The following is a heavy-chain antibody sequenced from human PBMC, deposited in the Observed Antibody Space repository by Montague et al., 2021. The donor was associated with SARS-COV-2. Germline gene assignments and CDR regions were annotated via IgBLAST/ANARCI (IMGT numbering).Heavy chain of an antibody. CDR1: GGSISSGNYY. D-gene: IGHD1-26*01. CDR2: IYISGST. CDR3: ARESGSPTYYFYYGVDV. J-gene: IGHJ6*02. V-gene: IGHV4-61*09. Sequence: TLSLTCTVSGGSISSGNYYWSWIRQPAGKGLEWIGHIYISGSTNYNPSLKSRVTISVHTSNNQFSLKLSSVTAADTAVYYCARESGSPTYYFYYGVDVWGQGTTVTVSS.